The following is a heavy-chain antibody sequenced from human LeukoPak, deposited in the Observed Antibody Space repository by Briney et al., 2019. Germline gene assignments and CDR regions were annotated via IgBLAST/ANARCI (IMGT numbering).Heavy chain of an antibody. V-gene: IGHV4-61*02. CDR1: GGSISSSSYY. Sequence: SETLSLTCTVSGGSISSSSYYWSWIRQPAGKGLEWIGRIYTSGSTNYNPSLKSRVTMSVDTSKNQFSLKLSSVTAADTAVYYCARTYSTLGATNWFDPWGQGTLVTVSS. CDR3: ARTYSTLGATNWFDP. J-gene: IGHJ5*02. CDR2: IYTSGST. D-gene: IGHD1-26*01.